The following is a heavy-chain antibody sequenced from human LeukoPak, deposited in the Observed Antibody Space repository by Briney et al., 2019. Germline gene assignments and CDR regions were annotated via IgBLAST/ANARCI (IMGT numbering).Heavy chain of an antibody. V-gene: IGHV4-34*01. D-gene: IGHD4-17*01. CDR1: GGSFSGYY. J-gene: IGHJ5*02. CDR2: INHSGST. Sequence: SETLSLTCAVYGGSFSGYYWSWIRQPPGKGLEWIGEINHSGSTNYNPSLKSRVTISVDTSKNQFSLKLNSVTAADTAVYYCARRPQGTATTANWLDPWGQGTLVTVSS. CDR3: ARRPQGTATTANWLDP.